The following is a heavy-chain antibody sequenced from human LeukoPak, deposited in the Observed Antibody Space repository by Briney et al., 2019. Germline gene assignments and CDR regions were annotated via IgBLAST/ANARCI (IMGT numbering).Heavy chain of an antibody. CDR3: ARDQAGLLDY. Sequence: GGSLRLSCAASGFTYSSYRMNWVRQAPGKGLEWVSYISSSSRTIYYADSVKGRFTISRDNSKNTLYLQMNSLRAEDTAVYYCARDQAGLLDYWGQGTLVTVSS. CDR1: GFTYSSYR. V-gene: IGHV3-48*01. CDR2: ISSSSRTI. J-gene: IGHJ4*02. D-gene: IGHD6-13*01.